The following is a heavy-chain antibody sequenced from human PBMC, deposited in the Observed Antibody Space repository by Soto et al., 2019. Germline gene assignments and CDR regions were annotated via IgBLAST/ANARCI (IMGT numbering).Heavy chain of an antibody. Sequence: GASVKVSCKASGGTFSSYTISWVRQAPGQGLEWMGRIIPILGIANYAQKFQGRVTITADKSTSTAYMELSSLRSEDTAVYYCARGPVTRAGYYYYYYMDVWGKGTTVTVSS. CDR2: IIPILGIA. CDR3: ARGPVTRAGYYYYYYMDV. D-gene: IGHD4-4*01. J-gene: IGHJ6*03. V-gene: IGHV1-69*02. CDR1: GGTFSSYT.